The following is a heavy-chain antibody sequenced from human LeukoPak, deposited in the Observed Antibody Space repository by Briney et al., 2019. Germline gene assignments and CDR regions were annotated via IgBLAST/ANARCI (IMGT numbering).Heavy chain of an antibody. CDR1: GDSMSDYF. Sequence: SETLSLTCTVSGDSMSDYFWTWIRQPPGKGLEWIGYAADSGSTNYNPSLKSRVTISVDTSKNQFSLKLSSVTAADTAVYYCARGIAAAGTGDYWGQGTLVTVSS. J-gene: IGHJ4*02. D-gene: IGHD6-13*01. V-gene: IGHV4-59*12. CDR3: ARGIAAAGTGDY. CDR2: AADSGST.